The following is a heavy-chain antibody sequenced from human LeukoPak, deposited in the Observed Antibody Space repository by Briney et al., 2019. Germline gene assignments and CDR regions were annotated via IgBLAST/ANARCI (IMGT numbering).Heavy chain of an antibody. D-gene: IGHD3-10*01. V-gene: IGHV4-34*01. CDR3: ARALWFGGRFDAFDI. CDR2: INHSGST. Sequence: PETLSLTCAVYGGSFSGYYWSWIRQPPGKGLEWIGEINHSGSTNYNPSLKSRVTISVDTSKNQFPLKLSSVTAADTAVYYCARALWFGGRFDAFDIWGQGTMVTVSS. J-gene: IGHJ3*02. CDR1: GGSFSGYY.